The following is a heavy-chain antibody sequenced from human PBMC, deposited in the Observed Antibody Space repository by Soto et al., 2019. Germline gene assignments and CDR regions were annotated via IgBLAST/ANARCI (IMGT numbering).Heavy chain of an antibody. CDR2: INYDGSEE. D-gene: IGHD3-3*01. Sequence: GGSLRLSCVASGFTFTAHWMDWVRQAPGKGLEWVAKINYDGSEENDFDSVKGRFTISRDNTRNSLFLQMNSLRVEDTAVYYCARDFEWAKDFWGQGTLVTVSS. CDR3: ARDFEWAKDF. CDR1: GFTFTAHW. V-gene: IGHV3-7*01. J-gene: IGHJ4*02.